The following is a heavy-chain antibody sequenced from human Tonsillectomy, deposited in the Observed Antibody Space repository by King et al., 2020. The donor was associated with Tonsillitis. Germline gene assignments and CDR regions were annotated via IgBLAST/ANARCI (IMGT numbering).Heavy chain of an antibody. V-gene: IGHV1-2*02. Sequence: QLVQSGAEVKKPGASVKVSCKASGYTFSGYYIHWLRQAPGQGLEWMGYFNPNSDGTNYAQKFQGRVTMTRDTSVSTAYMELSRLRSDDTAVYYCAREVYYDSTGSLDYWGQGTLVTVSS. D-gene: IGHD3-22*01. CDR1: GYTFSGYY. CDR2: FNPNSDGT. J-gene: IGHJ4*02. CDR3: AREVYYDSTGSLDY.